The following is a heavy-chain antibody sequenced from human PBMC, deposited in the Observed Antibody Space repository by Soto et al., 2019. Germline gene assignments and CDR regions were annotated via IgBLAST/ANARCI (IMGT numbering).Heavy chain of an antibody. CDR1: GGSISSGGYY. J-gene: IGHJ6*02. V-gene: IGHV4-31*03. Sequence: SETLSLTCTVSGGSISSGGYYWSWIRQHPGKGLEWIGYIYYSGSTYYNPSLKSRVTISVDTSKNQFSLKLSSVTAADTAVYYCARTDPFYGMDVWGQGTTVTVSS. CDR3: ARTDPFYGMDV. CDR2: IYYSGST.